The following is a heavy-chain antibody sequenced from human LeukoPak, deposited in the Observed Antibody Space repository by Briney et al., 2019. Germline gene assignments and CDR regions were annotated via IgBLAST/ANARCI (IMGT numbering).Heavy chain of an antibody. V-gene: IGHV4-59*01. D-gene: IGHD4-17*01. J-gene: IGHJ4*02. CDR3: ARTRSGEFDS. CDR1: GGSISSFY. Sequence: SETLSLTCTVSGGSISSFYWSWIRQPPGKGLQWIGSIYYIGSTNYNPSLNSRVTMSVDTSKIQFSLKLSSVTAADTAVYYCARTRSGEFDSWGQGTLVTVSS. CDR2: IYYIGST.